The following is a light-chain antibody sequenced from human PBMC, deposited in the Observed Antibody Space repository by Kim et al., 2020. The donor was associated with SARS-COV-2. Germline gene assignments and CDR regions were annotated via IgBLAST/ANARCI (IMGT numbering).Light chain of an antibody. J-gene: IGKJ4*01. CDR1: QDIVNY. Sequence: DIQMTQSPTSLSASVGDRVTITCQASQDIVNYLNWYQQKPGKAPKLLIYDASDREAGVPSRFRGSGSGTHFTFTITSLKPDDVATYYTQQYSDVTFTFVGGTTVEI. CDR3: QQYSDVTFT. CDR2: DAS. V-gene: IGKV1-33*01.